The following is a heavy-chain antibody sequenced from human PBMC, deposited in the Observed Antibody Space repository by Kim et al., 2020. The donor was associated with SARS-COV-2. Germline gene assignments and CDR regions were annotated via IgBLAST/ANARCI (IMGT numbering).Heavy chain of an antibody. CDR3: AREERRNRGAFDM. V-gene: IGHV3-30*03. J-gene: IGHJ3*02. D-gene: IGHD1-1*01. Sequence: YADSVKCRFTISRDNSKNTLYLQMNSLRTEDMALYYCAREERRNRGAFDMWGQGTMVTVSP.